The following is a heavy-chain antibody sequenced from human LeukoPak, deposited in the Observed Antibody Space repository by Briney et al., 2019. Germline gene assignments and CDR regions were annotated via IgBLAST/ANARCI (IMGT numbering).Heavy chain of an antibody. CDR2: VSASGGST. Sequence: GGSLRLSCAASGFTFSSYAMSWVRQAPGRGLEWVSAVSASGGSTYYADSVKGRFTISRDNSKNTLYLQMNSLRAEDTAVYYCAKDQYSSGWSEGYFDYWGQGTLVTVSS. J-gene: IGHJ4*02. V-gene: IGHV3-23*01. CDR3: AKDQYSSGWSEGYFDY. CDR1: GFTFSSYA. D-gene: IGHD6-19*01.